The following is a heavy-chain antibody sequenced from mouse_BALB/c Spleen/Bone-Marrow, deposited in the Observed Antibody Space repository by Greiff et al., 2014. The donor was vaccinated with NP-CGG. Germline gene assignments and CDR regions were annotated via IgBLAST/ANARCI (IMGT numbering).Heavy chain of an antibody. CDR1: GFSLTSYG. V-gene: IGHV2-6-2*01. CDR3: ARHDNDGYYLAY. D-gene: IGHD2-3*01. CDR2: IWSDGST. J-gene: IGHJ3*01. Sequence: VKLVESGPDLVAPSQSLSITCTVSGFSLTSYGVHWVRQPPGKGLEWLVVIWSDGSTTYNSALKSRLSISKVNSKSQVFLKMNSLQTDDTAMYYCARHDNDGYYLAYWGQGTLVTVSA.